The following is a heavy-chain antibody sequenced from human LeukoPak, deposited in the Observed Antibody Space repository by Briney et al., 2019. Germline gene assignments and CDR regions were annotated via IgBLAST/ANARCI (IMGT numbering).Heavy chain of an antibody. CDR2: IYYSGST. CDR3: ARGRDWTHGDY. J-gene: IGHJ4*02. CDR1: GGSLSSYY. D-gene: IGHD3/OR15-3a*01. Sequence: PSQTLSLACTVAGGSLSSYYWSWIRQPPGKGLEWIGYIYYSGSTNYNPSLKSRVTISVDTSKNQFSLKLSSVTAADTAVYYCARGRDWTHGDYWGQGTLVTVSS. V-gene: IGHV4-59*01.